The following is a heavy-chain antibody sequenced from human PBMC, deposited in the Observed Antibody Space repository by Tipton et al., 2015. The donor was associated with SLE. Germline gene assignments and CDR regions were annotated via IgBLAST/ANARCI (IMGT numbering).Heavy chain of an antibody. CDR1: GFTFSSYS. CDR2: ISSSSSTI. D-gene: IGHD6-13*01. J-gene: IGHJ4*02. CDR3: ARGFGRSSSFYFDS. V-gene: IGHV3-48*01. Sequence: SLRLSCAASGFTFSSYSMNWVRQAPGKGLEWVSYISSSSSTIYYADSVKGRFTISRDNAKNSLYLQMNSLRADDTAVYYCARGFGRSSSFYFDSWGQGTLVTVSS.